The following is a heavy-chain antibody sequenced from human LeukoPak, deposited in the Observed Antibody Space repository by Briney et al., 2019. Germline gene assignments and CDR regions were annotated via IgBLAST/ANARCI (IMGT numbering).Heavy chain of an antibody. CDR3: ARGIEYSSSFDY. CDR2: ISSSSSYI. Sequence: GGSLRLSCAASGFTFSSYSMNWVRQAPGKGLEWVSSISSSSSYIYYADSAKGRFTISRDNAKNSLYLQMNSLRAEDTAVYYCARGIEYSSSFDYWGQGTLVTVSS. V-gene: IGHV3-21*01. D-gene: IGHD6-6*01. CDR1: GFTFSSYS. J-gene: IGHJ4*02.